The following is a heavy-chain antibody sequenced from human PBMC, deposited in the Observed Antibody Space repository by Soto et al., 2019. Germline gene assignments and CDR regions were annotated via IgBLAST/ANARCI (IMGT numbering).Heavy chain of an antibody. CDR3: ARDLEPHIVVVVAVYYYYGMDV. CDR1: GFTFSSYA. J-gene: IGHJ6*02. CDR2: ISYDGSNK. D-gene: IGHD2-15*01. V-gene: IGHV3-30-3*01. Sequence: SLRLSCAASGFTFSSYAMHWVRQAPGKGLEWVAVISYDGSNKYYADSVKGRFTISRDNSKNTLYLQMNSLRAEDTAVYYCARDLEPHIVVVVAVYYYYGMDVWGQGTTVTVSS.